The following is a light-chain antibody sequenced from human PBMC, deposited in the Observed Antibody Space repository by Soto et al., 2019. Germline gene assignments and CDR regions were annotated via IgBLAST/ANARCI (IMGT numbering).Light chain of an antibody. Sequence: QSALTQPPSASGSPGQSVTISCTGTSSDVGGYDYVSWYQQHPGNAPKLMIYDVNKRPSGVPDRFSGSKSGNTASLTISGLQAEDEADYYCCSYAGTYTLVVFGGGTKLTVL. CDR2: DVN. J-gene: IGLJ2*01. V-gene: IGLV2-11*01. CDR1: SSDVGGYDY. CDR3: CSYAGTYTLVV.